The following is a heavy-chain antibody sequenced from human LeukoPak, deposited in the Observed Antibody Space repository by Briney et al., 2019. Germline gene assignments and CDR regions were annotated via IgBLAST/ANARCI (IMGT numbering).Heavy chain of an antibody. CDR3: ARHFHDYGDPYFDY. CDR1: GGSISSYY. J-gene: IGHJ4*02. CDR2: IYYSGST. D-gene: IGHD4-17*01. Sequence: PSETLSLTCTVSGGSISSYYWSWIRQPPGKGLEWIGYIYYSGSTNYDPSLKSRVTISVDTSKNQFSLKLSSVTAADTAVYYCARHFHDYGDPYFDYWGQGTLVTVSP. V-gene: IGHV4-59*08.